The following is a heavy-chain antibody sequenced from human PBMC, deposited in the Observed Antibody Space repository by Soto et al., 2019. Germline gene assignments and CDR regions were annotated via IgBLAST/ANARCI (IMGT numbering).Heavy chain of an antibody. CDR2: IYPGDSVT. D-gene: IGHD5-18*01. Sequence: PGESLKISCKGSGFRFTDYWIAWVRQMPGKGLEWMGIIYPGDSVTRYSPSFQGQVTISADKSISTAYLQWSSLKASDTAMYYCARPTLKRGYSYGYLSWGQGTLVTVSS. J-gene: IGHJ5*02. CDR3: ARPTLKRGYSYGYLS. V-gene: IGHV5-51*01. CDR1: GFRFTDYW.